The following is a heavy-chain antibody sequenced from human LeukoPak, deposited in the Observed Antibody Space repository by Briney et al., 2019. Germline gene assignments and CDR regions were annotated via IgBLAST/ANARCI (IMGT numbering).Heavy chain of an antibody. D-gene: IGHD6-19*01. CDR2: SHYTGST. V-gene: IGHV4-59*04. Sequence: PSETLSLTCTVSGGSVNSYYWSWIRQPPGKGLEWIGSSHYTGSTYYNPSLKSRLTISLDTSKNQLSLKLSSVTAADTAVYYCARRYSSDWFFDYWGQGTLVTVSS. CDR3: ARRYSSDWFFDY. J-gene: IGHJ4*02. CDR1: GGSVNSYY.